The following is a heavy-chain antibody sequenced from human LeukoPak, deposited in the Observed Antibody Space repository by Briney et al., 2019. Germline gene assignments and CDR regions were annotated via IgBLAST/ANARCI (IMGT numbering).Heavy chain of an antibody. Sequence: SETLSLTCTVSGSSISSSSYYWGWIRQPLGKGLEWIENIYYSGSTYYNPSLESRVTISVDTSKNQFSLKLSSVTAADTAVYYCARVVYYYYYMDVWGKGTTVTVSS. J-gene: IGHJ6*03. CDR1: GSSISSSSYY. CDR3: ARVVYYYYYMDV. V-gene: IGHV4-39*07. CDR2: IYYSGST.